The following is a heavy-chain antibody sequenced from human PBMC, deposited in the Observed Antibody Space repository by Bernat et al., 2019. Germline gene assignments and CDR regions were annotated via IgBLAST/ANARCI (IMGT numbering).Heavy chain of an antibody. D-gene: IGHD3-10*01. CDR3: ARMASVPGSYHYFDY. J-gene: IGHJ4*02. CDR2: IKQDGSEK. V-gene: IGHV3-7*03. Sequence: EVQLVESGGGLVQPGGSPRLSCAASGFTFSSYWMSWVRQAPGKGLEWVANIKQDGSEKYYVDSVKGRFTISRDNAKNSLYLQMNSLRAEDTAVYYCARMASVPGSYHYFDYWGQGTLVTVSS. CDR1: GFTFSSYW.